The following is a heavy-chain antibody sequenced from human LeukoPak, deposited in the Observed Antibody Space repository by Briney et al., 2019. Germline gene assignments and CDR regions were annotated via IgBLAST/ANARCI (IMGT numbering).Heavy chain of an antibody. Sequence: SETLSLTCTVSGGSISSYYWGWIRQPPGKGLEWIGNIYYDTSTYYNPSLKSRVTISVDTSKNQFSLKLNSVTAADTAVYYCARTGKTLLNYDFDYWGQGTLVTVSS. D-gene: IGHD1-7*01. J-gene: IGHJ4*02. CDR2: IYYDTST. CDR1: GGSISSYY. V-gene: IGHV4-59*12. CDR3: ARTGKTLLNYDFDY.